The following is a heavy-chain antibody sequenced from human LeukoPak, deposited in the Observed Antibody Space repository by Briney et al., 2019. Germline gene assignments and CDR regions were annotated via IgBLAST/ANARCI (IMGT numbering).Heavy chain of an antibody. CDR3: ARGQAYYYDSSGYIGPLDY. CDR1: GYSFTSYW. D-gene: IGHD3-22*01. V-gene: IGHV5-51*01. Sequence: GESLKISCKGSGYSFTSYWIGWVRQMPGKGLEWMGIIYPGDSDTRYSPSFQGQVTISADKSISTAYLQWSSLKASDTAMYYCARGQAYYYDSSGYIGPLDYWGQGTLVTVSS. J-gene: IGHJ4*02. CDR2: IYPGDSDT.